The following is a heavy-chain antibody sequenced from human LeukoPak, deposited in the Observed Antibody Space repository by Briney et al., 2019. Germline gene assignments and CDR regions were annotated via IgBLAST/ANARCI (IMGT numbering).Heavy chain of an antibody. V-gene: IGHV4-59*08. Sequence: SETLSLTCTVSGVSITSYYWSWIRQPPGKGLEWIGYIYHSGSTNDNPSLKSRVNKSVDKSKKQFSLKLSSVTAADTAVYYCARRGYYYDSSHYYYFDYWGQGTLVTVSS. CDR3: ARRGYYYDSSHYYYFDY. CDR2: IYHSGST. D-gene: IGHD3-22*01. CDR1: GVSITSYY. J-gene: IGHJ4*02.